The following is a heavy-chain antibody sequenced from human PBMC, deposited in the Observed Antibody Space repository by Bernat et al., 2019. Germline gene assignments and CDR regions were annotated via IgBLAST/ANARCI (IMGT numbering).Heavy chain of an antibody. J-gene: IGHJ4*02. CDR2: IYSGGST. V-gene: IGHV3-53*05. Sequence: EVQLVETGGGLIQPGGSLRLSCAASGFTVSSNYMSWVRQAPGKGLEWVSVIYSGGSTYYADSVKGRFTIPRDNSKNTLYLQMNSLRAEDTAVYYCASRWKYYGSGSYEPYYFDYWGQGTLVTVSS. CDR3: ASRWKYYGSGSYEPYYFDY. CDR1: GFTVSSNY. D-gene: IGHD3-10*01.